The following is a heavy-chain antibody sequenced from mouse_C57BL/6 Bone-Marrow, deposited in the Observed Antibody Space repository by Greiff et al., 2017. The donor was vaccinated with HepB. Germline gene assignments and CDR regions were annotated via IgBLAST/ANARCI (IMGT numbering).Heavy chain of an antibody. CDR2: ISDGGSYT. Sequence: EVQLQESGGGLVKPGGSLKLSCAASGFTFSSYAMSWVRQTPEKRLEWVATISDGGSYTYYPDNVKGRFTISRDNAKNNLYLQMSHLKSEDTAMYYCARIYDGYCCAMDYWGQGTSVTVSS. J-gene: IGHJ4*01. CDR3: ARIYDGYCCAMDY. D-gene: IGHD2-3*01. V-gene: IGHV5-4*01. CDR1: GFTFSSYA.